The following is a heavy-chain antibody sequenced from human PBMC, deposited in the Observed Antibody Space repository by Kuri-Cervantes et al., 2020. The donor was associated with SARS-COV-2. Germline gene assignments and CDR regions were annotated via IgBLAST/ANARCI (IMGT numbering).Heavy chain of an antibody. J-gene: IGHJ3*02. CDR2: ISGSGGST. CDR3: AKEIRATTRFDAFDI. Sequence: GESLMISCAASGFTFSSYAMSWVRQAPGKGLEWVSAISGSGGSTYYADSVKGRFTISRDNSKNTLYLQMNSLRAEDTAVYYCAKEIRATTRFDAFDIWGQGTMVTVSS. D-gene: IGHD1-26*01. CDR1: GFTFSSYA. V-gene: IGHV3-23*01.